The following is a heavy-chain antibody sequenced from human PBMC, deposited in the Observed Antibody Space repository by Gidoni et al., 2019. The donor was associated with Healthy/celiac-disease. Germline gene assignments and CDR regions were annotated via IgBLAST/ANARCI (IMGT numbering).Heavy chain of an antibody. D-gene: IGHD1-20*01. Sequence: QVQLQESGPGLVKPSQTLSLTCTVSGGSISSGDYYWSWIRQPPGKGLEWIGYIYYSGSTYYNPSLKSRVTISVDTSKNQFSLKLISVTAADTAVYYCARVSFLTGAQSMFDYWGQGTLVTVSS. CDR2: IYYSGST. J-gene: IGHJ4*02. CDR3: ARVSFLTGAQSMFDY. V-gene: IGHV4-30-4*01. CDR1: GGSISSGDYY.